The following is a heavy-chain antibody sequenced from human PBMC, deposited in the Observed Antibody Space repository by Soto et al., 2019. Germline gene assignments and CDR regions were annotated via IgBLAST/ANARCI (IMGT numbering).Heavy chain of an antibody. Sequence: QFQLLHSGAELKKPGPSLKVSCKASGNTFTSYGISWVQQAPGQGLEWRGGISASNGNTNYAQKLQGRVTMTTDTSTSTAYMELRSLRSDDTAVYYCARVSGSYRGTFGYWGQGTLVTVSS. D-gene: IGHD3-16*02. CDR2: ISASNGNT. CDR3: ARVSGSYRGTFGY. J-gene: IGHJ4*02. CDR1: GNTFTSYG. V-gene: IGHV1-18*01.